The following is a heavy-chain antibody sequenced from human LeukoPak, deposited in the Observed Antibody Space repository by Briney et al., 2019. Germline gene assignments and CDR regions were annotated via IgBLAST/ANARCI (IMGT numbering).Heavy chain of an antibody. J-gene: IGHJ4*02. D-gene: IGHD6-19*01. Sequence: GGSLRLSCAVSGFPFSIYEMNWVRQAPGKGLEWVSNIGSSGTTIYYADSVKGRFSISRDNAKSSLYMQMNSLRVEDTAVYYCALLAVASDFDYWGQGALVTVSS. CDR2: IGSSGTTI. CDR3: ALLAVASDFDY. CDR1: GFPFSIYE. V-gene: IGHV3-48*03.